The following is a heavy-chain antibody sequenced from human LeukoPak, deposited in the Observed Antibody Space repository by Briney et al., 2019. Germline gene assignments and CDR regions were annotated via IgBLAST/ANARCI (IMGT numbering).Heavy chain of an antibody. Sequence: PGGSLRLSCVASGFTFDDYGMSWVRQAPGKGLEWVSTIGGGGPTTDYADSVKDRFTISRDNSKNTLYLQMNSLRAEDTAVYFCARGFLGGTDQYFDSWGQGTLVTVSS. CDR2: IGGGGPTT. D-gene: IGHD6-19*01. J-gene: IGHJ4*02. CDR1: GFTFDDYG. CDR3: ARGFLGGTDQYFDS. V-gene: IGHV3-23*01.